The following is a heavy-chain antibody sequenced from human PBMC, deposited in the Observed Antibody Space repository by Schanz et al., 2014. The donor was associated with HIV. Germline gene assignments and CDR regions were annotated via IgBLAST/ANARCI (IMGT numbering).Heavy chain of an antibody. CDR3: AKENQREDYNHGGPFD. Sequence: QVQLVESGGGVVQPGRSLRLSCAASGFTFSTFGMHWVRQAPGKGLEWVAVIWYDGSYTSYADSVTGRFTVSRDNSKNTLYLQMNSLRVEDTDIYYCAKENQREDYNHGGPFD. D-gene: IGHD3-16*01. V-gene: IGHV3-33*06. CDR1: GFTFSTFG. CDR2: IWYDGSYT. J-gene: IGHJ3*02.